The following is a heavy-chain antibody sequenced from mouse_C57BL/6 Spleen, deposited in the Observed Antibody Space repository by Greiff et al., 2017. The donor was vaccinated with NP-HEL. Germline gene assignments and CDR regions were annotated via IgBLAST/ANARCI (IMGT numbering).Heavy chain of an antibody. J-gene: IGHJ3*01. CDR2: IDPSDSYT. Sequence: QVQLQQPGAELVMPGASVKLSCKASGYTFTSYWMHWVKQRPGQGLEWIGEIDPSDSYTNYNQKFKGKSTLTVDKSSSTAYMQLSSLTSEDSAVYSCARSGSSGYWFAYWGQGTLVTVSA. V-gene: IGHV1-69*01. CDR1: GYTFTSYW. D-gene: IGHD3-2*02. CDR3: ARSGSSGYWFAY.